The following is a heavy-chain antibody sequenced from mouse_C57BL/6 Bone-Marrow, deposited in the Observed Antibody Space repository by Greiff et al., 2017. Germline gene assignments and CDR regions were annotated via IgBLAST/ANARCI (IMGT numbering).Heavy chain of an antibody. D-gene: IGHD2-2*01. CDR2: ISDGGSYT. Sequence: EVKLMESGGGLVKPGGSLKLSCAASGFTFSSYAMSWVRQTPEKRLEWVAIISDGGSYTYYPDNVKGRFTISRDKYKNNLYLQMSHLKSEDTAMYYCARDGLEYYAMDYWGQGTSGTVSS. V-gene: IGHV5-4*01. CDR3: ARDGLEYYAMDY. CDR1: GFTFSSYA. J-gene: IGHJ4*01.